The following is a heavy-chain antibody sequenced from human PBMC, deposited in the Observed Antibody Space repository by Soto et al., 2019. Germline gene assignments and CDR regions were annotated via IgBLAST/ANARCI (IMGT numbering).Heavy chain of an antibody. CDR3: ARKEYDDYRRFDP. D-gene: IGHD4-17*01. CDR2: IYHSGST. CDR1: GGSISSSNW. J-gene: IGHJ5*02. Sequence: QVQLQESGPGLVKPSGTLSLTCAVSGGSISSSNWWSWVRQPPGKGLEWIGEIYHSGSTNYNPSLKSRVXXSXDXXKNQFSLKLTSVPAADTAVYYCARKEYDDYRRFDPWGQGTLVTVSS. V-gene: IGHV4-4*02.